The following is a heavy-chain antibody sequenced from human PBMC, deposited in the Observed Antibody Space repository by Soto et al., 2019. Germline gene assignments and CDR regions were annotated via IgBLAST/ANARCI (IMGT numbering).Heavy chain of an antibody. CDR3: AHRRIIPVADTYNWFDP. J-gene: IGHJ5*02. CDR2: IYWNDDK. V-gene: IGHV2-5*01. CDR1: GFSLSTSGVG. Sequence: GSGPTLVNPTQTLTLTCTFSGFSLSTSGVGVGWIRQPPGKALEWLALIYWNDDKRYSPSLKSRLTITKDTSKNQVVLTMTNMDPVDTATYYCAHRRIIPVADTYNWFDPWGQGTLVTVSS. D-gene: IGHD6-19*01.